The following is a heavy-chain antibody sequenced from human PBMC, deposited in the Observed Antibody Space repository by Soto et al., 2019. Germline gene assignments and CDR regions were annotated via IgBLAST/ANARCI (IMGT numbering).Heavy chain of an antibody. J-gene: IGHJ5*02. D-gene: IGHD3-9*01. Sequence: ASVKVSCKASGYTFTSYTMHWVRQAPGQRLEWMGWINAGNGNTKYSQKFQGRVTITRDTSASTAYMELSSLRSEDTAVYYCARSLYDILTGSVLNWFDPWGQGTLVTVSS. V-gene: IGHV1-3*01. CDR2: INAGNGNT. CDR3: ARSLYDILTGSVLNWFDP. CDR1: GYTFTSYT.